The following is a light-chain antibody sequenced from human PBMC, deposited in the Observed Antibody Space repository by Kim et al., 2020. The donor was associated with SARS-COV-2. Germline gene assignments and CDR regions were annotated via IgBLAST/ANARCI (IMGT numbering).Light chain of an antibody. CDR1: SKNVGNEE. J-gene: IGLJ3*02. V-gene: IGLV10-54*01. Sequence: RHTVTLTVTANSKNVGNEEAAWLQPHLGHPPKRLFYRNNDRSSGISERFAASRSGNTASLTITGLQPEDEADYYCLPWDSSLNAWVFGGGTKLAVL. CDR3: LPWDSSLNAWV. CDR2: RNN.